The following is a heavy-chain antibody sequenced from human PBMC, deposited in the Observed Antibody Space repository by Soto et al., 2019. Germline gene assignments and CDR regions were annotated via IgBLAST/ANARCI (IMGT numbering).Heavy chain of an antibody. CDR1: GASISSDNW. V-gene: IGHV4-4*02. CDR2: IYHSGST. Sequence: SETLSLTCAVSGASISSDNWWSWVRQSPGKGLEWIGEIYHSGSTNYNPSLKSRVTISVDKSKNQFSLKLSSVTAADTAVYYCARVSSSVMLRGVIINWGQGTLVTVSS. CDR3: ARVSSSVMLRGVIIN. J-gene: IGHJ4*02. D-gene: IGHD3-10*01.